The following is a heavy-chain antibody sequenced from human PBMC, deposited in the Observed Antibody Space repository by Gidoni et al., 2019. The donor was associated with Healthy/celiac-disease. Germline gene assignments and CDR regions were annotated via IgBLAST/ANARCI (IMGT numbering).Heavy chain of an antibody. Sequence: EVQLLESGGGLVQPGGSLRLSCSAPGFTFSSYAMSWVRQAPGKGLEWVSAISGSGGSTYYADSVKGRFTISRDNSKNTLYLQMNSLRAEDTAVYYCAKSEGYSSSWYGDWYFDLWGRGTLVTVSS. V-gene: IGHV3-23*01. CDR3: AKSEGYSSSWYGDWYFDL. CDR2: ISGSGGST. D-gene: IGHD6-13*01. J-gene: IGHJ2*01. CDR1: GFTFSSYA.